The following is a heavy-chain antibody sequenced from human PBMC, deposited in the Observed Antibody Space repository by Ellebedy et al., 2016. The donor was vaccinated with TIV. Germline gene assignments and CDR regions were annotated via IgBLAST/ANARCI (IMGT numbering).Heavy chain of an antibody. CDR3: ARGRWLQPYFDY. V-gene: IGHV4-31*03. Sequence: MPSETLSLTCTVSGGSISRGSYYWNWIRQYPGKGLEWLGYIYYTGSTYYNPSLKSRLIISVDTSKNQFSLKLTSVTAADTAVYYCARGRWLQPYFDYWGQGTPVTVSS. CDR2: IYYTGST. J-gene: IGHJ4*02. D-gene: IGHD5-24*01. CDR1: GGSISRGSYY.